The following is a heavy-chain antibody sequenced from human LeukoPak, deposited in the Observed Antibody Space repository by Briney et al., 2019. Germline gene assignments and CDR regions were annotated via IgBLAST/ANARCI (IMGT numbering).Heavy chain of an antibody. J-gene: IGHJ4*02. Sequence: GGSLRLSCAASGFTFSDYGMHWVRQAPGKGLEWVAVISYDGNNKYYADSVKGRFTISRDNSKNTLYLQMNSLRAEDTPVYYCAKDLMFWDIVATINLDYWGQGTLVTVSS. CDR3: AKDLMFWDIVATINLDY. D-gene: IGHD5-12*01. CDR1: GFTFSDYG. V-gene: IGHV3-30*18. CDR2: ISYDGNNK.